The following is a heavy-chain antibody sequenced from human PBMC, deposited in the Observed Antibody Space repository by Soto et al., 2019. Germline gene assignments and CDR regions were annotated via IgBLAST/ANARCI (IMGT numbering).Heavy chain of an antibody. J-gene: IGHJ4*02. Sequence: EVQLLESGGGLVQPGGSLRLSCAASGFTFSSYAMSWVRQAPGKGLEWVSAISGSGGSTYYADPVKGRFTISRDNSNNTLYLQMNTLRAEDTAVYYCATVGGYYDILTGYYNVIDYWGQGTLVTVS. CDR1: GFTFSSYA. CDR2: ISGSGGST. D-gene: IGHD3-9*01. V-gene: IGHV3-23*01. CDR3: ATVGGYYDILTGYYNVIDY.